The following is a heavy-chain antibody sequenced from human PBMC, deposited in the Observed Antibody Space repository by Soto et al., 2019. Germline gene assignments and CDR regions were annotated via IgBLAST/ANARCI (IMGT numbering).Heavy chain of an antibody. CDR3: ARTKLTIFGVVIPYGMDV. V-gene: IGHV1-18*04. J-gene: IGHJ6*02. Sequence: GASVKVSCKASGYTFTSYGISWVRQAPGQGLEWMGWISAYNGNTNYAQKLQGRVTMTTDTSTSTAYMELRSLRSDDTAVYYCARTKLTIFGVVIPYGMDVWGQGTTVTVSS. CDR2: ISAYNGNT. D-gene: IGHD3-3*01. CDR1: GYTFTSYG.